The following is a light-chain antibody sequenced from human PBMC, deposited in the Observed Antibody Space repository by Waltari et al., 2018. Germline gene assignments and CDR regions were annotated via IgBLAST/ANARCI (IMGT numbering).Light chain of an antibody. CDR2: RAS. CDR3: QQYSDDWT. Sequence: SIPCRASQSINRWLAWYQQKPGKAPNRLIYRASTLESGVPSRFSGSESGAEFTLTISSLQPDDFATYYCQQYSDDWTFGQGTKVEIK. V-gene: IGKV1-5*03. J-gene: IGKJ1*01. CDR1: QSINRW.